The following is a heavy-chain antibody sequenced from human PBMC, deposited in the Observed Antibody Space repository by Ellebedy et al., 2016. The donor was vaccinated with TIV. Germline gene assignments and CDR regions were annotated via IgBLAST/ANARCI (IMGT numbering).Heavy chain of an antibody. V-gene: IGHV4-39*01. D-gene: IGHD6-19*01. CDR3: ARRAGWSYYFDY. CDR2: IYYSGST. Sequence: MPSETLSLTCTVSGGSIRSSSYYWGWIRQPPGKGLEWIGSIYYSGSTYYNPSLKSRVTISVDTSKNQFSLKLSSVTAADTAVYYCARRAGWSYYFDYWGQGTLVTVSS. J-gene: IGHJ4*02. CDR1: GGSIRSSSYY.